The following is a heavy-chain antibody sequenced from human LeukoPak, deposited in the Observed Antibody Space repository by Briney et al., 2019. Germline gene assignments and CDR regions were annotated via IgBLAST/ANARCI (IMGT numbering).Heavy chain of an antibody. D-gene: IGHD3-10*01. Sequence: GGSLRLSCAASGFTFSSYGMHWVRQAPGKGLEWVAVISYDGSNKYYADSVKGRFTISRENSKNTLYLQMNSLRAEDTAVYYCAKGWRFGDWMGYFDYWGQGTLVTVSS. CDR2: ISYDGSNK. CDR3: AKGWRFGDWMGYFDY. J-gene: IGHJ4*02. CDR1: GFTFSSYG. V-gene: IGHV3-30*18.